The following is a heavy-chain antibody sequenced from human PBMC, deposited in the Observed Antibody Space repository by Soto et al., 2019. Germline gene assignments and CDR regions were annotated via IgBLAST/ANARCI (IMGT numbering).Heavy chain of an antibody. CDR2: INPNSGGT. CDR3: ARWWPYYYDSSDYGMDV. D-gene: IGHD3-22*01. J-gene: IGHJ6*02. V-gene: IGHV1-2*02. Sequence: ASVKVSCKASGYTFTGYYMHWVRQAPGQGLEWMGWINPNSGGTNYAQKFQGRVTVTRDTSISTAYMELSRLRSDDTAVYYCARWWPYYYDSSDYGMDVWGQGTTVTAP. CDR1: GYTFTGYY.